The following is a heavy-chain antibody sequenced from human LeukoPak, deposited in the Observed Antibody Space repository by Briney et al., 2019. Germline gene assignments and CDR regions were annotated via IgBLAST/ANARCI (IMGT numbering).Heavy chain of an antibody. J-gene: IGHJ4*02. CDR2: IKQGGSEK. V-gene: IGHV3-7*01. Sequence: GGSLRLSCAASGFTFSSYWMSWVRQAPGKGLEWVANIKQGGSEKYYVDSVKGRFTISRDNAKNSLYLQMNSLRAKDTAVYYCARQYCSSTSCYRYFDYWGQGTLVTVSS. CDR3: ARQYCSSTSCYRYFDY. D-gene: IGHD2-2*02. CDR1: GFTFSSYW.